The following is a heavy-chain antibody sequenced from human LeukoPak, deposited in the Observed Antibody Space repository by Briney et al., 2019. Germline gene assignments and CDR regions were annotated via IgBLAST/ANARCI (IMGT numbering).Heavy chain of an antibody. J-gene: IGHJ4*02. D-gene: IGHD6-19*01. Sequence: GGSLRLSCAASGFTFRSYEMNWVRQAPGKGLEWVSYISSSGSTFYYPDSVKGRFTVSRDNAKNSLYLQMNSLRAEDTAVYYCARSQWLDYFDYWGQGTLVTVSS. CDR3: ARSQWLDYFDY. CDR1: GFTFRSYE. CDR2: ISSSGSTF. V-gene: IGHV3-48*03.